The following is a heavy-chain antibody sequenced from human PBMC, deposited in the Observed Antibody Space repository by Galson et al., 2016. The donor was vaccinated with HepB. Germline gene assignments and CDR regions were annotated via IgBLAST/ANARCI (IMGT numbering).Heavy chain of an antibody. D-gene: IGHD6-13*01. V-gene: IGHV3-21*01. Sequence: SLSLSCAASGFTFSHYSMNWVRQAPGKGLEWVSSISTSSDYIYYADSVKGRFTISRDNAKKSLYLQMNNLRAEDTAVYYCASSPGGRYSSNWYKLDYWGQGTLVTVSS. CDR2: ISTSSDYI. CDR1: GFTFSHYS. CDR3: ASSPGGRYSSNWYKLDY. J-gene: IGHJ4*02.